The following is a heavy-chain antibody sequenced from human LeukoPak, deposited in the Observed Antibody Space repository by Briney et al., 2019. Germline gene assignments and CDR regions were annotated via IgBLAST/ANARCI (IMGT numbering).Heavy chain of an antibody. Sequence: SETLSLTCTVSGGSISSSSYYWGWIRQPPGKGLEWIGSIYYSGSTYYNPSLKSRVTISVDTSKNQFSLKLSSVTAADTAVYYCARHHLGLPRFDPWGQGTLVTVSS. V-gene: IGHV4-39*01. J-gene: IGHJ5*02. CDR2: IYYSGST. CDR1: GGSISSSSYY. CDR3: ARHHLGLPRFDP. D-gene: IGHD1-7*01.